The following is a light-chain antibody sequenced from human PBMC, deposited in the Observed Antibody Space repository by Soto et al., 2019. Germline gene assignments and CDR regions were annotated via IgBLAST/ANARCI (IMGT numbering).Light chain of an antibody. V-gene: IGKV2-28*01. J-gene: IGKJ1*01. CDR1: QSLLHSNGYNY. CDR2: LGS. Sequence: DLVMTQSPLSLPVTPGEPASISCRSGQSLLHSNGYNYLDWYLQKPGQSPQLLIYLGSNRASGVPDRFSGSGSGTDFTLKISRVEAEDVGVYYCMQALQTLWTFGQGTKVEIK. CDR3: MQALQTLWT.